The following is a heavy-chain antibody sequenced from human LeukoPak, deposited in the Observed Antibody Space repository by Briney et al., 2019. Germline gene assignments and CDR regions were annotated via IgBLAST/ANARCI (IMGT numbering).Heavy chain of an antibody. CDR2: ISSSSSYI. CDR1: GFTFSSYS. V-gene: IGHV3-21*01. D-gene: IGHD4-17*01. J-gene: IGHJ1*01. Sequence: PGGSLRLSCAASGFTFSSYSMNWVRQAPGKGLEWVSSISSSSSYIYYADSVKGRFTISRDNAKNSLYLQMNSLRAEDTAVYYCAKEIYGDSTGGRFQHWGQGTLVTVSS. CDR3: AKEIYGDSTGGRFQH.